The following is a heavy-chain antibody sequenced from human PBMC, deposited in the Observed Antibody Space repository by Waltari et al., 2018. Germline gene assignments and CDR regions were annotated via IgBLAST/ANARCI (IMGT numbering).Heavy chain of an antibody. D-gene: IGHD6-19*01. V-gene: IGHV1-58*01. Sequence: QMQLVQSGPEVKKPGTSVKVSCKASGFTFTSSAVPWVRQARGQRLGWIGWIVVGSGNPNYAQKFQERVSSTRDTTTSTAYMELSSLRSEDAAVYYGASVGASCSSGWSYDAFDNWGQGTMVTVSS. J-gene: IGHJ3*02. CDR3: ASVGASCSSGWSYDAFDN. CDR1: GFTFTSSA. CDR2: IVVGSGNP.